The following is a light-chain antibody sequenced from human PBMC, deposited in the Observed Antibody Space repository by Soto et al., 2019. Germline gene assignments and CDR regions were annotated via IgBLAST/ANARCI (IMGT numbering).Light chain of an antibody. CDR3: QVWDIITYHVV. CDR2: DDT. CDR1: TIDTKS. J-gene: IGLJ2*01. Sequence: SYELTPPPSVSVAPVQTAKITCAGDTIDTKSMNWYQQRPGQAPVLVVHDDTDRAAGIPERFSGSKSGGTATLTIRRVEAGDEADYYCQVWDIITYHVVFGGGTKLTVL. V-gene: IGLV3-21*02.